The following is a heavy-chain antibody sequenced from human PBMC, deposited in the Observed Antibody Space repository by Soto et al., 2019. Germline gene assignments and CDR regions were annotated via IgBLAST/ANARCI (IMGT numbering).Heavy chain of an antibody. CDR3: ASLTGSGSYYSATDYYYYGMDV. Sequence: PSETLSLTCTVSGGSISSSSYYWGWIRQPPGKGLEWIGSIYYSGSTCYNPSLKSRVTISVDTSKNQFSLKLSSVTAADTAVYYCASLTGSGSYYSATDYYYYGMDVWGQGTTVTVSS. D-gene: IGHD3-10*01. CDR2: IYYSGST. V-gene: IGHV4-39*07. J-gene: IGHJ6*02. CDR1: GGSISSSSYY.